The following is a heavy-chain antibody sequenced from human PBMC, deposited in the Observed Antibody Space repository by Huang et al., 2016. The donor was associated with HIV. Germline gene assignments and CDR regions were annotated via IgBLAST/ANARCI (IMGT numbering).Heavy chain of an antibody. V-gene: IGHV3-23*01. CDR3: AKDGRSDILTGYYDF. Sequence: GGGLVRPGGSLRLSCVASGFTFSDFAMNWVRQAPGKGLQWVSGISGYTGSTFYADSVKGRFTISRDNSKNTMYLQMHNLRGEDTAVYYWAKDGRSDILTGYYDFWGQGTLVSVSS. J-gene: IGHJ4*02. CDR2: ISGYTGST. D-gene: IGHD3-9*01. CDR1: GFTFSDFA.